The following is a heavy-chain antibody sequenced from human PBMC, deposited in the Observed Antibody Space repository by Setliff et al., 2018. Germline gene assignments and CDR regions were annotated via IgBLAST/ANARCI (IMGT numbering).Heavy chain of an antibody. CDR3: ASLRLRYDAFDI. D-gene: IGHD4-17*01. V-gene: IGHV1-18*01. CDR1: GYTFTSYG. Sequence: ASVKVSCKASGYTFTSYGISWVRQAPGQGLEWMGWISAYNGNTNYAQKLQGRVTMTTDTSTSTAYMELRSLRSDDTAVYYCASLRLRYDAFDIRGQGTMVTVSS. J-gene: IGHJ3*02. CDR2: ISAYNGNT.